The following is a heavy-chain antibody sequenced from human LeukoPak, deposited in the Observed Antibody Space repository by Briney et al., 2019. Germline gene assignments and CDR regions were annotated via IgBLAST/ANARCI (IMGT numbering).Heavy chain of an antibody. V-gene: IGHV3-21*01. J-gene: IGHJ5*02. CDR3: GRCISTSLIVNDR. D-gene: IGHD5-24*01. Sequence: GGSLRLSCAASGFIFSNYAMTWVRHAPGKGLEWVSGISGSSTNIQYADSVKGRFTISRDNAKSSLYLQMNSLRAEDTAVYYCGRCISTSLIVNDRWGQGTLVTVSS. CDR1: GFIFSNYA. CDR2: ISGSSTNI.